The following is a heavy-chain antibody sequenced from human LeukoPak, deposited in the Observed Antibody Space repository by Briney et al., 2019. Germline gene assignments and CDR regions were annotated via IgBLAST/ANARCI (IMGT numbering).Heavy chain of an antibody. CDR3: VKEGEMGQNYYGSGRYYYYMDV. CDR2: INWNSGTI. D-gene: IGHD3-10*01. V-gene: IGHV3-9*01. Sequence: PGRSLRLSCAACGFTFDDFAMHWVRQAPGKGLEWVSGINWNSGTIAYAVSVKGRFTISRDNAKNYLYLQMNSLRADDTDLYYCVKEGEMGQNYYGSGRYYYYMDVWGKGTMVTVSS. CDR1: GFTFDDFA. J-gene: IGHJ6*03.